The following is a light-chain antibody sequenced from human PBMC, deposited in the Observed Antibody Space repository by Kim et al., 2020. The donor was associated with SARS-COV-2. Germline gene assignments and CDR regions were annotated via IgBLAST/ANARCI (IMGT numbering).Light chain of an antibody. CDR3: SSYTTISTWV. CDR2: DVN. CDR1: RTDVGAYNY. J-gene: IGLJ3*02. Sequence: QSALTQPASVSGSPGQSITISCTGTRTDVGAYNYVSWYQQHPGKAPKIIIYDVNKRPSGVSNRFSGSKSGNTASLTISGLQAEDEADYYCSSYTTISTWVFGGGTQLTVL. V-gene: IGLV2-14*03.